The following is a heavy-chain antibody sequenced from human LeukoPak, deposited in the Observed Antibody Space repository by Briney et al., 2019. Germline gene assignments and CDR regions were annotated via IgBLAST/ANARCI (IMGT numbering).Heavy chain of an antibody. D-gene: IGHD4-17*01. V-gene: IGHV1-2*02. CDR3: AREALTVTTVGHDAFDI. J-gene: IGHJ3*02. CDR1: GYTLTGYY. CDR2: INPNSGGT. Sequence: ASVKVSCKASGYTLTGYYIHWVRQAPGQGLEWMGWINPNSGGTNYAQKFQGRVTMNRDTSISTAYMELSRLRSDDTAVYYCAREALTVTTVGHDAFDIWGQGTMVTVSS.